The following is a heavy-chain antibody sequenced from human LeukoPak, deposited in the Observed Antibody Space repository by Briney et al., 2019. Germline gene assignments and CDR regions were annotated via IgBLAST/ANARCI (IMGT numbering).Heavy chain of an antibody. D-gene: IGHD3-22*01. CDR2: ISSSSSYI. J-gene: IGHJ4*02. CDR3: AKDHRWLLPKEFGY. V-gene: IGHV3-21*04. CDR1: GFTFSSYS. Sequence: GGSLRLSCAASGFTFSSYSMNWVRQAPGKGLEWVSSISSSSSYIYYADSVKGRFTISRDNSKNTLYLQMNSLRAEDTAVYYCAKDHRWLLPKEFGYWGQGTLVTVSS.